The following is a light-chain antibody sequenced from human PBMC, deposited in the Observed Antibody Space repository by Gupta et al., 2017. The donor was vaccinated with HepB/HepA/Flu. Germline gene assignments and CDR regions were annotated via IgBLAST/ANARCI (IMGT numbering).Light chain of an antibody. CDR1: QGIRDD. CDR2: TAS. J-gene: IGKJ5*01. Sequence: DIQMTQSPSSLSASVGDRVTITCRASQGIRDDLSWYQQKPGRAPKRLIYTASSLQHGVPSRFSGSGSGTEFTLTISSLQPEDSATYYCLQHNGYPLTFGQGTRLEI. CDR3: LQHNGYPLT. V-gene: IGKV1-17*01.